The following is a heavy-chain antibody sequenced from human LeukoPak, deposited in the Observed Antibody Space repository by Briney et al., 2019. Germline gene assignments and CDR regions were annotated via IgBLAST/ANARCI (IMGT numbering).Heavy chain of an antibody. Sequence: SVKASCKASGGTFSSYAISWVRRAPGQGLEWMGGIIPIFGTANYAQKFQGRVTITADESTSTAYMELSSLRSEDTAVYYCARDHLLSDFWSGFHYYYYMDVWGKGTTVTVSS. D-gene: IGHD3-3*01. J-gene: IGHJ6*03. CDR1: GGTFSSYA. V-gene: IGHV1-69*13. CDR3: ARDHLLSDFWSGFHYYYYMDV. CDR2: IIPIFGTA.